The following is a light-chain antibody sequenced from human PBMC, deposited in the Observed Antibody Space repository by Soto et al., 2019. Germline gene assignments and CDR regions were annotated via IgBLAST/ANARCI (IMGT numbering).Light chain of an antibody. Sequence: QSALTQPASVSGSPGQSITLSCSGTSSDVGGYHFVSWYQQHPGKAPNLIIYEVNNRPSGVSDRFSGSKSGNVASLTISWLQAEDEADYYCSSYTSSSTYVFGTGTKVTVL. J-gene: IGLJ1*01. CDR2: EVN. V-gene: IGLV2-14*01. CDR3: SSYTSSSTYV. CDR1: SSDVGGYHF.